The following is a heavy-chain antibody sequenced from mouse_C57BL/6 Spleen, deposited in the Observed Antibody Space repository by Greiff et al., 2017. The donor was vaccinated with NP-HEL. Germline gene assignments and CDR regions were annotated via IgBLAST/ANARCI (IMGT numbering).Heavy chain of an antibody. V-gene: IGHV1-39*01. Sequence: VQLQQSGPELVKPGASVKISCKASGYSFTDYYMNWVKQSNGKSLEWIGEINPNYGTTNYNEKFKGKATLTVDQSSSTHYMQLNSLTSEDSAVYCGARASNYDLFDYWGQGTTLTVSS. D-gene: IGHD2-5*01. CDR1: GYSFTDYY. CDR3: ARASNYDLFDY. J-gene: IGHJ2*01. CDR2: INPNYGTT.